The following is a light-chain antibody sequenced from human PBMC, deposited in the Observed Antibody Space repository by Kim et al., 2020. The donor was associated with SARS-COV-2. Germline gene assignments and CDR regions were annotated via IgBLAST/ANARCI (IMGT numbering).Light chain of an antibody. CDR1: KLGDKY. CDR3: QAWDSITDVI. Sequence: VSPGQTVSITCSGDKLGDKYACWYQQKPGQSPVLVIYQDSKRPSGIPERFSGSNSGNTATLTISGTQTMDEADYYCQAWDSITDVIFGGGTQLTVL. J-gene: IGLJ2*01. CDR2: QDS. V-gene: IGLV3-1*01.